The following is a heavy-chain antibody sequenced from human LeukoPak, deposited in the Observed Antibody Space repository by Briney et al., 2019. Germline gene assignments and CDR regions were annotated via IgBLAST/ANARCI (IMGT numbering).Heavy chain of an antibody. V-gene: IGHV3-66*01. CDR1: GFTVSTNY. CDR2: IYSGDTT. CDR3: ARGSAY. Sequence: PGGSLRLSCAASGFTVSTNYITWVRQAPGKGLEWVSGIYSGDTTYYADSDKGRFTISRDISKNTLYLQMNSLRADDTAVYYCARGSAYWGQGTLVTVSS. J-gene: IGHJ4*02.